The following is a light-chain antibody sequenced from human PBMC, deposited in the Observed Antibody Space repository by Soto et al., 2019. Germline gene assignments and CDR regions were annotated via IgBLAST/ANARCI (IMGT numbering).Light chain of an antibody. CDR1: QAINTY. CDR3: QKYNSARWT. Sequence: DIQLTQSPSFLSASVGDRVTITCRASQAINTYLAWYQQKPGKAPKLLIYEASTLKSGVPSRFSGSGSGTEFSLTISNLQPEDVATYYCQKYNSARWTFGLGTKVDIK. CDR2: EAS. V-gene: IGKV1-9*01. J-gene: IGKJ1*01.